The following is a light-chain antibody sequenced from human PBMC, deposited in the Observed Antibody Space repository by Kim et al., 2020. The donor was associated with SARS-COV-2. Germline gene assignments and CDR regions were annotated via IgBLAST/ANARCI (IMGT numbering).Light chain of an antibody. CDR1: NIGSKN. CDR2: RDT. J-gene: IGLJ2*01. V-gene: IGLV3-9*01. CDR3: QVWDSSTV. Sequence: SYELTQPLSVSVALGQTARITCGGTNIGSKNVHWYQQKPGQAPVLVIYRDTNRPSGIPARFSGSNSGNTATLTISRAQVGDEADYYRQVWDSSTVFGGGT.